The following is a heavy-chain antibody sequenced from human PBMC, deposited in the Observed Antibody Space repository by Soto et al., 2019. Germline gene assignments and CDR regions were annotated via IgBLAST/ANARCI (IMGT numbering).Heavy chain of an antibody. CDR2: IWYDGSNK. CDR3: ARYGSGSYYFYYYYYGMDV. V-gene: IGHV3-33*01. Sequence: GGSLRRSCAASGFTFSSYGIHWVRQAPGKGLEWVAVIWYDGSNKYYADSVKGRFTISRDNSKNTLYLQMNSLRAEDTAVYYCARYGSGSYYFYYYYYGMDVWGQGTTVTVSS. CDR1: GFTFSSYG. D-gene: IGHD3-10*01. J-gene: IGHJ6*02.